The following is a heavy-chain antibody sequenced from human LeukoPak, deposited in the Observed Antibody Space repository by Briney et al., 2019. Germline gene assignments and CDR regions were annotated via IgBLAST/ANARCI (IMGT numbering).Heavy chain of an antibody. D-gene: IGHD3-10*01. V-gene: IGHV3-30*18. Sequence: PGRSLRLSCAASGFTFSSYGMHWVRQAPGKGLEWVAVISYDGSNKYYADSVKGRFTISRDNSKNTLYLQMNSLRAEDTAVYYCAKDRFYYGSGSYCYWGQGTLVTVSS. CDR1: GFTFSSYG. J-gene: IGHJ4*02. CDR2: ISYDGSNK. CDR3: AKDRFYYGSGSYCY.